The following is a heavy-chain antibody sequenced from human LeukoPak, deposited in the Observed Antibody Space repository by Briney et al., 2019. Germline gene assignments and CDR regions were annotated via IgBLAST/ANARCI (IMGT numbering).Heavy chain of an antibody. CDR1: GFTFNDFA. Sequence: GGSLRLSCGASGFTFNDFAMTWVRRARGEGLEWVSTIADAGTYYADSVKRRFIISRDNYKNMPYLQLNSLRADDTAMYYCARNLGPFDVRGHGTMVTVSS. CDR2: IADAGT. V-gene: IGHV3-23*01. J-gene: IGHJ3*01. D-gene: IGHD3-16*01. CDR3: ARNLGPFDV.